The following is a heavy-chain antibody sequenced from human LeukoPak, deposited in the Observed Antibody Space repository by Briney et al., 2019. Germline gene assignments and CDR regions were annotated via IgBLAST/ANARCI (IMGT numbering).Heavy chain of an antibody. J-gene: IGHJ4*02. V-gene: IGHV4-59*01. Sequence: SETLSLTCTVSGGSISSYYWSWIRQPPGKGLEWIGYIYYRGSTNYNPSLKSRVTISVDTSKNQFSLKLNSVTAADTAVYYCARANRYDLYFDYWGQGTLVTVSS. CDR2: IYYRGST. CDR3: ARANRYDLYFDY. CDR1: GGSISSYY. D-gene: IGHD5-12*01.